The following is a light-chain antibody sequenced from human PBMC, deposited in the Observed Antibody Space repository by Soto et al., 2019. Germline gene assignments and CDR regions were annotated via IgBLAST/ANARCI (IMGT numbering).Light chain of an antibody. CDR2: AAS. CDR1: QSISIN. CDR3: QQYNKWIT. Sequence: EIVMTQSPATLSVSPGERAILSCRASQSISINLAWYQQKPGQAPRLLIYAASNRAAGVPARFSGSWSRTEFTLTISSLQSEDFAVYYCQQYNKWITFGQGTRLEIK. J-gene: IGKJ5*01. V-gene: IGKV3-15*01.